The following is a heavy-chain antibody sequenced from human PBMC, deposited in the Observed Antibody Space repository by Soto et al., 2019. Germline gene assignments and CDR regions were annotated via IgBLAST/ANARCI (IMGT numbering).Heavy chain of an antibody. CDR2: IYYSGST. D-gene: IGHD3-9*01. CDR1: GGSISSGGYY. V-gene: IGHV4-31*03. CDR3: HLGRVLPDFDRLPGYFDY. J-gene: IGHJ4*02. Sequence: QVQLQESGPGLVKPSQTLSLTCTVSGGSISSGGYYWHWIRQHPGKGLEWIGYIYYSGSTYYNPSLKSRVTMSADTSKNQFSLTLSSVTAADTTIYYCHLGRVLPDFDRLPGYFDYWGQGTLVTVSS.